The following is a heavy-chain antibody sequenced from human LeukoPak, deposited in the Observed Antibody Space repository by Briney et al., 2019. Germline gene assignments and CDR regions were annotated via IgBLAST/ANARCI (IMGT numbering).Heavy chain of an antibody. CDR3: ARGSSSSWWYFVY. D-gene: IGHD6-13*01. Sequence: PSETLSLTCTVSSDSFSSYYWSWLRQPPGKGLEWIGRISVGGSIDYNPYLKSRVSMSIDTCKNQLSLTLKSVTAADTAVYYCARGSSSSWWYFVYWGQGTLVAVSS. V-gene: IGHV4-4*07. CDR1: SDSFSSYY. CDR2: ISVGGSI. J-gene: IGHJ4*02.